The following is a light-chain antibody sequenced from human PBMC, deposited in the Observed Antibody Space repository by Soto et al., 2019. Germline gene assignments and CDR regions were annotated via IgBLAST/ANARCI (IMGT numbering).Light chain of an antibody. CDR1: QSISTY. CDR2: AAS. CDR3: QQSYSHPRT. V-gene: IGKV1-39*01. Sequence: IQMTQSPSSLSTSVGDRVTITCRASQSISTYLNWYHQKPGKAPKLLVSAASILESGVPSRFSGSGSGTDFTLTISALQPEDFATYYCQQSYSHPRTFGQGTKVEIK. J-gene: IGKJ1*01.